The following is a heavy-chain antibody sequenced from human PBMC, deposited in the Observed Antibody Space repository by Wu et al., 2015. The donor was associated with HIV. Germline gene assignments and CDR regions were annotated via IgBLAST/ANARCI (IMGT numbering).Heavy chain of an antibody. J-gene: IGHJ5*02. Sequence: QVQLVQSGTQVRRPGASGASLKVSCKASGYIFTGYYLHWLRQAPGQGLEWMGWINPYSGGTKFAQQFQGRVTMTRDTSISTAYIELSRVTSDDTAVYYCARGPDWYEYAPGRDRGHWFDAWGQGTLVTVSS. D-gene: IGHD3-10*01. CDR1: GYIFTGYY. CDR2: INPYSGGT. V-gene: IGHV1-2*02. CDR3: ARGPDWYEYAPGRDRGHWFDA.